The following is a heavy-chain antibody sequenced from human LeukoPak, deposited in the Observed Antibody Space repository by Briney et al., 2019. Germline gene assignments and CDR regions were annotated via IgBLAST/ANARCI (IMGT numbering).Heavy chain of an antibody. Sequence: GGSLRLSCAASGFTVSSNYMSWVRQAPGKGLEWVSVIYSGGSTYYADSVKGRFTISRDNSKNTLYLQMNSLRAEDTAVYYCARGPDYGGNSDGFDYWGQGTLVTVSS. CDR3: ARGPDYGGNSDGFDY. V-gene: IGHV3-53*01. D-gene: IGHD4-23*01. CDR2: IYSGGST. CDR1: GFTVSSNY. J-gene: IGHJ4*02.